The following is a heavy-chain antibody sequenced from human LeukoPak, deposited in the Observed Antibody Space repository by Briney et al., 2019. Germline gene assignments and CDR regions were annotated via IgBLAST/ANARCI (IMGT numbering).Heavy chain of an antibody. CDR1: GLTFGDYA. D-gene: IGHD6-13*01. V-gene: IGHV3-49*04. J-gene: IGHJ6*03. Sequence: GGSLRLSCTGSGLTFGDYAMSWVCQAPGKGLEWVGFIRSKAYGGTTEYAASVKGRFTISRDDSKSIAYLQMNSLKTEDTAVYYCTRVLQQLDYYYYYYMDVWGKGTTVTISS. CDR3: TRVLQQLDYYYYYYMDV. CDR2: IRSKAYGGTT.